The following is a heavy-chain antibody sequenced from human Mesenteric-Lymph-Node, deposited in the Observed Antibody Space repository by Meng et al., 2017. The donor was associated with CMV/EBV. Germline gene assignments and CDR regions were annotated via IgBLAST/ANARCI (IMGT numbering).Heavy chain of an antibody. Sequence: TSYAMHWVRQATGQRLEWMGWINAGNGNTKYSQKYQGRVTITRDTSASTAYMELSSLRSEDTAVYYCARAEYYDYVWGSYRPRGDLDYWGQGTLVTVSS. V-gene: IGHV1-3*01. J-gene: IGHJ4*02. CDR3: ARAEYYDYVWGSYRPRGDLDY. CDR2: INAGNGNT. D-gene: IGHD3-16*02. CDR1: TSYA.